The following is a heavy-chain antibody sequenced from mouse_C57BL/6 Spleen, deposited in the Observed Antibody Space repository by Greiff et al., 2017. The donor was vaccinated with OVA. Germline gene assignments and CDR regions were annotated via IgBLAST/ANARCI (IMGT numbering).Heavy chain of an antibody. V-gene: IGHV1-78*01. J-gene: IGHJ4*01. D-gene: IGHD2-4*01. CDR1: GYTFTDHT. CDR3: ARFPIYYDYDGAYAMDY. Sequence: VQLQQSDAELVKPGASVKISCKVSGYTFTDHTIHWMKQRPEQGLEWIGYIYPRDGSTKYNEKFKGKATLTADKSSSTAYMQLNSLTSEDSAGYFCARFPIYYDYDGAYAMDYWGQGTSVTVSS. CDR2: IYPRDGST.